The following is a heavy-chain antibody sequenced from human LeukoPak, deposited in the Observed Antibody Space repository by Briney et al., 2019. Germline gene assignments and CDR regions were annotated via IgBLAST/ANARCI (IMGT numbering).Heavy chain of an antibody. Sequence: GASVTVSFTASGYTFTVYYMHWVRQAPGQGLEWMGWINPNSGGTNYAQKFQGRVTMTRDTSISTAYMELSRLRSDDTAVYYCARAVGATVGYYYYGMDVWGQGTTVTVSS. CDR2: INPNSGGT. J-gene: IGHJ6*02. CDR1: GYTFTVYY. D-gene: IGHD1-26*01. CDR3: ARAVGATVGYYYYGMDV. V-gene: IGHV1-2*02.